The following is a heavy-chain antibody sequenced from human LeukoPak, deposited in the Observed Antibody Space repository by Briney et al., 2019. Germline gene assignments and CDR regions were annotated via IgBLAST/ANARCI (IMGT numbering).Heavy chain of an antibody. J-gene: IGHJ5*02. CDR3: ARDIGYSSSWYVGNWFDP. CDR2: IYTSGST. CDR1: GYSISSGYY. D-gene: IGHD6-13*01. V-gene: IGHV4-4*07. Sequence: SETLSLTCTVSGYSISSGYYWSWIRQPAGKGLEWIGRIYTSGSTNYNPSLKSRVTMSVDTSKNQFSLKLSSVTAADTAVYYCARDIGYSSSWYVGNWFDPWGQGTLVTVSS.